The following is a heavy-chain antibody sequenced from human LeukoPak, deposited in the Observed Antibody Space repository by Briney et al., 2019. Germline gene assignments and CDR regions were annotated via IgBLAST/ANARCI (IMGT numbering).Heavy chain of an antibody. V-gene: IGHV1-18*01. Sequence: ASVKVSCKASGYTFTSYDINWVRQATGQGLEWMGWISAYNGNTNYAQKLQGRVTMTTDTSTSTAYMELRSLRSDDTAVYYCARDFSYSRIAARPEYFDYWGQGTLVTVSS. CDR1: GYTFTSYD. J-gene: IGHJ4*02. D-gene: IGHD6-6*01. CDR2: ISAYNGNT. CDR3: ARDFSYSRIAARPEYFDY.